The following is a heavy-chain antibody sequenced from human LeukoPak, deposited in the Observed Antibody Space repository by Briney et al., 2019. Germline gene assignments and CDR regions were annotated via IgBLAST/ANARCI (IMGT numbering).Heavy chain of an antibody. J-gene: IGHJ5*02. CDR1: GDSISSSSYF. Sequence: PSETLSLTCTVTGDSISSSSYFWGWIRQPPGKGLEWIGSIYYSGSTYNNPSLESRVTISIDTSKNQFSLKLSSVTAADTAVYYCARGLSSTSLKGFDPWGQGTLVTVSS. D-gene: IGHD2-2*01. V-gene: IGHV4-39*07. CDR3: ARGLSSTSLKGFDP. CDR2: IYYSGST.